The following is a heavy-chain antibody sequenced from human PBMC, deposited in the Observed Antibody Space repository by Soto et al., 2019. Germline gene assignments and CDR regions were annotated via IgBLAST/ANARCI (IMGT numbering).Heavy chain of an antibody. CDR3: ARQVAVGATNFDY. CDR1: GGSISSSSYY. D-gene: IGHD1-26*01. V-gene: IGHV4-39*01. Sequence: SEALSLTSTVSGGSISSSSYYWGWIRQPPGKGLEWIGSIYYSGSTYYNPSLKSRVTISVDTSKNQFSLKLRSVTAADTAVYYCARQVAVGATNFDYWGQGTLVTVSS. J-gene: IGHJ4*02. CDR2: IYYSGST.